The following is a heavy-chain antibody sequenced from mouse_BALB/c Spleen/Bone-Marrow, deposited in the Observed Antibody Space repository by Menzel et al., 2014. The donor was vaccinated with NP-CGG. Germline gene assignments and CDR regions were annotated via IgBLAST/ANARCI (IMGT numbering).Heavy chain of an antibody. CDR1: GFNIKDTY. J-gene: IGHJ1*01. CDR2: IDPANGNT. Sequence: EVQGVESGAELVKPGASVKLSCTASGFNIKDTYMHWVKQRPKQGLEWIGRIDPANGNTKYDPKFQGKATITADTSSNTAYLQLSSLTSEDTAVYYCARWGKLGRGYFDVWGAGTTVTVSS. V-gene: IGHV14-3*02. D-gene: IGHD4-1*01. CDR3: ARWGKLGRGYFDV.